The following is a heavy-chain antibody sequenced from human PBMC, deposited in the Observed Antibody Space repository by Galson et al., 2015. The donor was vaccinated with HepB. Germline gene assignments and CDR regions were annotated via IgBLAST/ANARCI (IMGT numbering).Heavy chain of an antibody. CDR1: RFTFSSYS. CDR3: ARDRDFYDVWCGYWPRDANYYYYPGMDV. Sequence: SLRLSCAASRFTFSSYSMNWVRQAPGKGLEWVSSISSSSSNIDYADSVKGRFTISRDNAKNSLYLQMNSLRAEDTAVYYCARDRDFYDVWCGYWPRDANYYYYPGMDVWGQGTPVTVSS. V-gene: IGHV3-21*01. J-gene: IGHJ6*02. CDR2: ISSSSSNI. D-gene: IGHD3-3*01.